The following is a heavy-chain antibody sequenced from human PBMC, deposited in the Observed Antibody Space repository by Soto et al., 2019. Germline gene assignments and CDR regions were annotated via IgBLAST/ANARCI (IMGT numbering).Heavy chain of an antibody. J-gene: IGHJ5*02. CDR2: INHSGST. CDR1: GGLFSGYY. CDR3: ARGFEFGCYYDP. Sequence: PSEPLSLTCAVYGGLFSGYYWSWIRQPPGKGLEWMGEINHSGSTNYNPSLKSRVTISVDTSKNQFSLKLSSVTAADTAVYYCARGFEFGCYYDPWGQGTLVTVSS. V-gene: IGHV4-34*01. D-gene: IGHD2-2*01.